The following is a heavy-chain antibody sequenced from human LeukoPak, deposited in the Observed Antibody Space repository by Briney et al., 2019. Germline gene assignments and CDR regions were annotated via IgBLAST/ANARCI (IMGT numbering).Heavy chain of an antibody. J-gene: IGHJ5*02. CDR2: IRYDGSNK. D-gene: IGHD4-17*01. Sequence: PGGSLRLSCAASGFTFSSYEMNWVRQAPGKGLEWVAFIRYDGSNKYYADSVKGRFTISRDNSKNTLYLQMNSLRAEDTAVYYCAKDPVNDYGETPWFDPWGQGTLVTVSS. CDR1: GFTFSSYE. V-gene: IGHV3-30*02. CDR3: AKDPVNDYGETPWFDP.